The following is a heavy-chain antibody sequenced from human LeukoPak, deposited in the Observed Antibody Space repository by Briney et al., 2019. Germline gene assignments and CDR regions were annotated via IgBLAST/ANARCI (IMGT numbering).Heavy chain of an antibody. Sequence: SETLSLTCTVSGGSISTSNYYWAWIRQPPGKGLEWIGSIYFSGSTYYNPSLKSRVSMSVDTSNNQFSLKVTSVTAADTAVYYCASDYGADSGYWGQGTLVTVTS. CDR3: ASDYGADSGY. J-gene: IGHJ4*02. D-gene: IGHD4-23*01. CDR1: GGSISTSNYY. V-gene: IGHV4-39*01. CDR2: IYFSGST.